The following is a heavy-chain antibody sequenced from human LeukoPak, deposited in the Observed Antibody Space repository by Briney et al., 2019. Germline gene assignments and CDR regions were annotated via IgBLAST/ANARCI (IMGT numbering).Heavy chain of an antibody. V-gene: IGHV3-23*01. CDR1: GFTFSSYG. CDR2: ISGSGGST. J-gene: IGHJ4*02. Sequence: PGGSLRLSCAASGFTFSSYGMSWVRQAPGKGLEWVSAISGSGGSTYYADSVKGRFTISRDNSKNTLYLQMNSLRAEDTAVYYCAKGNENSYGLEQGYFDYWGQGTLVTVSS. CDR3: AKGNENSYGLEQGYFDY. D-gene: IGHD5-18*01.